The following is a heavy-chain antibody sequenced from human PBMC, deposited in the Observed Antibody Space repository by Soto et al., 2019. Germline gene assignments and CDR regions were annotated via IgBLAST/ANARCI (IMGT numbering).Heavy chain of an antibody. J-gene: IGHJ4*02. V-gene: IGHV3-7*01. CDR1: GFTFSNYW. CDR2: IKQGGSET. Sequence: EVQLVESGGGLVQPGGSLRLSCAASGFTFSNYWMSWVRQAPGQGLEWVANIKQGGSETCYVDSVKGRFTISRDNAKNSLYLQMNSLRAEDTAVYYCAKDRGAYDYWGQGTLVTVSS. CDR3: AKDRGAYDY.